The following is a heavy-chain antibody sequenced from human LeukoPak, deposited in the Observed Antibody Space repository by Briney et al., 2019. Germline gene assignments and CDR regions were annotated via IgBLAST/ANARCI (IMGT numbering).Heavy chain of an antibody. CDR1: GYSFTSYW. CDR3: ASRAALGTFGFDYYYYMDV. Sequence: GESLKISCEGSGYSFTSYWIGWVRQMPGKGLGWMGIIYPGDSDTRYSTSFQGQVTISADKSINTAYLQWSSLKASDTAMYYCASRAALGTFGFDYYYYMDVWGKGTTVTVSS. V-gene: IGHV5-51*01. CDR2: IYPGDSDT. D-gene: IGHD6-13*01. J-gene: IGHJ6*03.